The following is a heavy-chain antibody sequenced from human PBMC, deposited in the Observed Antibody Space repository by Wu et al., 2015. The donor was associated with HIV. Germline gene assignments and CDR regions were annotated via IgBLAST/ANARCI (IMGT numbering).Heavy chain of an antibody. CDR3: ARDLGNDFAVRGYYWYMDV. Sequence: QVQLIQSGAEAKKPGASVKVSCKVSGYTLIDLSIHWVRQSPGKGLEWMGWIRPDSGATHYAEKFQDRVTLTRDASINTAYMQLNRLRSDDTAVYFCARDLGNDFAVRGYYWYMDVWGRGTAITVSS. CDR1: GYTLIDLS. CDR2: IRPDSGAT. J-gene: IGHJ6*03. V-gene: IGHV1-2*02. D-gene: IGHD3/OR15-3a*01.